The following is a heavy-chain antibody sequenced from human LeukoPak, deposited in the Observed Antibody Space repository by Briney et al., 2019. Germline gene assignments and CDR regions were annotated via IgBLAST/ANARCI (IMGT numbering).Heavy chain of an antibody. CDR3: ARRGWALWDYLDY. V-gene: IGHV4-39*07. D-gene: IGHD3-16*01. CDR2: IYYSGST. Sequence: PSETLSLTCTVSGGSISSSSYYWGWIRQPPGKGLEWIGSIYYSGSTYYNPSLKSRVTISVDTSKNQFSLKLSSVTAADTAVYYCARRGWALWDYLDYWGQGTLVTVSS. CDR1: GGSISSSSYY. J-gene: IGHJ4*02.